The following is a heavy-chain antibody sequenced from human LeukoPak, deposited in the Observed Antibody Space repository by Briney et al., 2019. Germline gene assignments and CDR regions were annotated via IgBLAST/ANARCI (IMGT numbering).Heavy chain of an antibody. V-gene: IGHV4-59*12. CDR1: GGSISTYY. CDR2: IYYSGSA. CDR3: ARGKGSGWTFDY. Sequence: SETLSLTCTVSGGSISTYYWSWIRQPPGKGLEWIGYIYYSGSANYNPSLKSRVTISVDTSKNQFSLKLSSVTAADTAVYYCARGKGSGWTFDYWGQGTLVTVSS. D-gene: IGHD6-19*01. J-gene: IGHJ4*02.